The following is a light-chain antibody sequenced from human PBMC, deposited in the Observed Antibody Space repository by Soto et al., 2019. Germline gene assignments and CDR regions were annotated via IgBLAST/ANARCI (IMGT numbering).Light chain of an antibody. V-gene: IGLV2-11*01. CDR2: GVT. CDR3: CSYAGSYAV. J-gene: IGLJ2*01. Sequence: QSALTQPRSMSGSPGQSVTISCTGTSSDVGAYNYVSWYQQHPGKAPKLMIYGVTNRPSRVPARFSGSKTGNTASLTISGLQTDDEADYSCCSYAGSYAVFGGGTKLTVL. CDR1: SSDVGAYNY.